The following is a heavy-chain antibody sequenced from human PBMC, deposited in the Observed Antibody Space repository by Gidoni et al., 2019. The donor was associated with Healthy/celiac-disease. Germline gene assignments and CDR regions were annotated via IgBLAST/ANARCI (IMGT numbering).Heavy chain of an antibody. V-gene: IGHV4-39*01. CDR1: GGSISSSSYY. CDR3: ARHHRGMDV. Sequence: QLQLQESGPGLVKPSETLSLTCPVSGGSISSSSYYWGWIRQPPGKGLECIGSISYSGRPYYNPSLKSRVTISVVTSKNQFALKLRSVTAADTAVYYCARHHRGMDVWGQGTTVTVSS. CDR2: ISYSGRP. J-gene: IGHJ6*02.